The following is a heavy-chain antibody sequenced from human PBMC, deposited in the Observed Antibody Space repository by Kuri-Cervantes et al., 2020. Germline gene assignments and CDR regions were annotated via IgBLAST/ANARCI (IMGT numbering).Heavy chain of an antibody. D-gene: IGHD6-13*01. V-gene: IGHV4-34*01. CDR3: ASSGQLGF. CDR1: GFTFSTYW. J-gene: IGHJ4*02. CDR2: INHSGST. Sequence: GSLRLSCAVSGFTFSTYWMTWVRHAPGKGLEWIGEINHSGSTNYNPSLKSRVTISVDTSKNQFSLKLSSMTAADTAVYYCASSGQLGFWGQGTLVTVSS.